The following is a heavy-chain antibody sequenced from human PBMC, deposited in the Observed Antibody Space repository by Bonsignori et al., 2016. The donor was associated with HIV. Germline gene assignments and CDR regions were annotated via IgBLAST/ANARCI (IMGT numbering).Heavy chain of an antibody. CDR3: AGTPIVVVPAATPGAYFDL. V-gene: IGHV4-34*01. J-gene: IGHJ2*01. D-gene: IGHD2-2*01. CDR2: INHSGST. Sequence: WIRQPPGKGLEWIGEINHSGSTNYNPSLKSRVTISVDTSKNQFSLKLSSVTAADTAVYYCAGTPIVVVPAATPGAYFDLWGRGTLVTVSS.